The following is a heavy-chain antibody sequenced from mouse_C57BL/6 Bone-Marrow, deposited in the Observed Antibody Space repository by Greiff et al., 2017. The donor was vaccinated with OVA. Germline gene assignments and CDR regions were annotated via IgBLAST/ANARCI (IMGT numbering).Heavy chain of an antibody. J-gene: IGHJ4*01. V-gene: IGHV1-50*01. CDR3: ARYWYAMDY. CDR1: GYTFTSYW. D-gene: IGHD4-1*01. Sequence: QVQLKQPGAELVKPGASVKLSCKASGYTFTSYWMQWVKQRPGQGLEWIGEIDPSDSYTNYNQKFKGKATLTVDTSSSTAYMQLSSLTSEDSAVYYCARYWYAMDYWGQGTSVTVSS. CDR2: IDPSDSYT.